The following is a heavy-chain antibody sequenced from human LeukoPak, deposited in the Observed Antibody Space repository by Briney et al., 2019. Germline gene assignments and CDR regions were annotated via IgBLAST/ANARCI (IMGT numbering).Heavy chain of an antibody. CDR3: ARGGSRFRQQVVPPSDAQNGYYFDF. V-gene: IGHV4-59*10. J-gene: IGHJ4*02. CDR1: GGPFSGHY. Sequence: SEALSLTCAVYGGPFSGHYWSWIRQPPGKGLEWIGRIYTSGSTNYNPSLKSRVTISVDTSKNQFSLKLSSVTAADTAVYYCARGGSRFRQQVVPPSDAQNGYYFDFWGQGTLVTVSS. D-gene: IGHD6-13*01. CDR2: IYTSGST.